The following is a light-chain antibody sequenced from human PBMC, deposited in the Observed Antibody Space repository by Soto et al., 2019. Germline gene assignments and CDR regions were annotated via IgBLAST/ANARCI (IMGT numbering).Light chain of an antibody. Sequence: DIQLTQSPSSLSASVGDRVTITCRASQGISSYLAWYQQKPGKAPNLLIHGGSILQSGVPPRFSGGGGGTDFTLTINSLQPEDFATYYCQQSYTTPPTFGQGTRLEIK. CDR1: QGISSY. CDR3: QQSYTTPPT. CDR2: GGS. V-gene: IGKV1-39*01. J-gene: IGKJ5*01.